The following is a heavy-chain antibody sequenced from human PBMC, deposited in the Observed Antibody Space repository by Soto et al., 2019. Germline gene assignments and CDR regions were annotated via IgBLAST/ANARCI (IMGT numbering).Heavy chain of an antibody. Sequence: ASVKVSCKASGGTFSSYAISWVRQAPGQGLEWMGGIIPIFGTANYAQKFQGRVTITADESTSTAYMELSSLGSEDTAVYYCAKHIAARSLDYYYGMDVWGQGTTVTVSS. CDR1: GGTFSSYA. V-gene: IGHV1-69*13. J-gene: IGHJ6*02. CDR3: AKHIAARSLDYYYGMDV. CDR2: IIPIFGTA. D-gene: IGHD6-6*01.